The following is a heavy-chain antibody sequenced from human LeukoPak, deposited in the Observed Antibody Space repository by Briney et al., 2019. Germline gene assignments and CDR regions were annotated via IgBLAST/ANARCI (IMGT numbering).Heavy chain of an antibody. V-gene: IGHV3-30*01. D-gene: IGHD3-10*01. CDR1: GFTFRNYA. J-gene: IGHJ4*02. Sequence: GGSLRLSCVASGFTFRNYAMHWVRQVSGKGLEWVAVISYDGSVTHYGDSVRGRFTISRDNSKNTLYLQMTTLSSEDTAVYYCARGRYYYGSGAYNYWGQGTLVTVSS. CDR2: ISYDGSVT. CDR3: ARGRYYYGSGAYNY.